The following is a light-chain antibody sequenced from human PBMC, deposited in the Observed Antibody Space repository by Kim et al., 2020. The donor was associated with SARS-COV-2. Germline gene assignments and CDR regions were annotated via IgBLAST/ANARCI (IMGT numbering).Light chain of an antibody. V-gene: IGKV3-20*01. CDR2: GAS. Sequence: EIVLTQSPGTLSLSPGQRATLSCRASQSVTRSFLAWYQQKPGQAPRLLIYGASSRAPGIPDRFSGSGSGTDFTLTISRLEPEDFAVYYCHQYGSSPTFGQGTKLEI. CDR1: QSVTRSF. J-gene: IGKJ2*01. CDR3: HQYGSSPT.